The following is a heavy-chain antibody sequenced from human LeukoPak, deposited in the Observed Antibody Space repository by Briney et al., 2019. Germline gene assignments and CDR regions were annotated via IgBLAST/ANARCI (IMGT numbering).Heavy chain of an antibody. D-gene: IGHD4-23*01. CDR1: RNDFTAYA. J-gene: IGHJ4*02. Sequence: GGSLRLSCAVSRNDFTAYAMHWVRQAPGKGLEWVAGISYDGTIKHYGDSVKARVIISRESSKNTVDLRMNSLKSEDTAIYYCVRGRRWMVREMGEYWGRGVLVAVSS. V-gene: IGHV3-30-3*01. CDR3: VRGRRWMVREMGEY. CDR2: ISYDGTIK.